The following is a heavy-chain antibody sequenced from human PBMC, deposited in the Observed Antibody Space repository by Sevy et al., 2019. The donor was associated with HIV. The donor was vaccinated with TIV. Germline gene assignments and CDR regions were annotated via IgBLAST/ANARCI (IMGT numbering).Heavy chain of an antibody. V-gene: IGHV1-24*01. CDR3: ATDFEEFVPYY. CDR1: GYTLTEFS. D-gene: IGHD3-9*01. J-gene: IGHJ4*02. Sequence: ASVKVSCKVSGYTLTEFSMHWVRQAPGKGLEWMGGFDPEDGETIYAEKFQGRVTMTEVTSTDTAYMELSSLRSEDTAVYYCATDFEEFVPYYWGQGTLVTVSS. CDR2: FDPEDGET.